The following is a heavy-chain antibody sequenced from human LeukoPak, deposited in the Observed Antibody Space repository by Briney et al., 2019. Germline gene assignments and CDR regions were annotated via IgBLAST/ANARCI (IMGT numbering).Heavy chain of an antibody. CDR2: IYSRGST. J-gene: IGHJ4*02. V-gene: IGHV3-53*01. Sequence: GGSLRLSCAASGFTVSSNYMSWVRQAPGKGLEWVSVIYSRGSTYYADSVKGRFTISRDNSKNTLYLQMNSLRAEDTAVYYCARGNGPAAIGYWGQGTLVTVSS. D-gene: IGHD2-2*01. CDR3: ARGNGPAAIGY. CDR1: GFTVSSNY.